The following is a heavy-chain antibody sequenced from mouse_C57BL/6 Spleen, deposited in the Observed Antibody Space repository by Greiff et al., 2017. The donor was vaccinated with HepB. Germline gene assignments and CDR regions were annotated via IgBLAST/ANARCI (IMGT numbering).Heavy chain of an antibody. J-gene: IGHJ3*01. D-gene: IGHD1-1*01. Sequence: QVQLQQPGAELVKPGASVKLSCKASGYTFTSYWMHWVKQRPGQGLEWIGMIHPNSGSTNYNEKFKSKATLTVDKSSSTAYMQLSSLTSEDSAVYYCAREATVEPWFAYWGQGTLVTVSA. CDR2: IHPNSGST. CDR3: AREATVEPWFAY. CDR1: GYTFTSYW. V-gene: IGHV1-64*01.